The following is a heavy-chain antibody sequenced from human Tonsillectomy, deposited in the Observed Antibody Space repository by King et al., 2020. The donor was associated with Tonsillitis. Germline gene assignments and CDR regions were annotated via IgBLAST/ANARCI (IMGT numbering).Heavy chain of an antibody. Sequence: QLVQSGAEVKKPGSSVKVSCKASGGTFSSDDISWVRQAPGRGLEWMGGIIPIFATANYAQKFQGRVTMTADESTSTAYMQLSSLRSEDTAVYYCARVAXSRXGMPTVFDXXGQGTLXTV. J-gene: IGHJ4*02. CDR2: IIPIFATA. CDR3: ARVAXSRXGMPTVFDX. CDR1: GGTFSSDD. D-gene: IGHD5-24*01. V-gene: IGHV1-69*19.